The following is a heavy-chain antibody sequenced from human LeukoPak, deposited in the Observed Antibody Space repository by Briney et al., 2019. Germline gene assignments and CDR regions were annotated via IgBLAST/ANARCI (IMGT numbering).Heavy chain of an antibody. Sequence: SETLSLTCAVYGGSFSGYYWSWIRQPPGKGLEWIGEINHSGSTNYNPSLKSRVTISVDTSKNQFSLTLSSVTATDTAVYYCARAGLNGDVDYWGQGTLVTVSS. V-gene: IGHV4-34*01. CDR2: INHSGST. J-gene: IGHJ4*02. D-gene: IGHD4-17*01. CDR3: ARAGLNGDVDY. CDR1: GGSFSGYY.